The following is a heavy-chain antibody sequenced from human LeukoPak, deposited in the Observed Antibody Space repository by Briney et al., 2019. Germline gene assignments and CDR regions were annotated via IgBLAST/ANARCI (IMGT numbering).Heavy chain of an antibody. J-gene: IGHJ6*02. CDR3: ARGYCSSTSCFLYGMDV. CDR1: GYTFTNYF. CDR2: IIPIFGTA. D-gene: IGHD2-2*01. Sequence: SVKVSCKASGYTFTNYFMHWVRQVPGQGLEWMGGIIPIFGTANYAQKFQGRVTITADESTSTAYMELSSLRSEDTAVYYCARGYCSSTSCFLYGMDVWGQGTTVTVSS. V-gene: IGHV1-69*13.